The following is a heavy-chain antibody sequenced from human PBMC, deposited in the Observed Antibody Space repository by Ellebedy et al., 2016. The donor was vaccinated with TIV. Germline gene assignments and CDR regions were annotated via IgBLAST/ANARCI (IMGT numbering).Heavy chain of an antibody. D-gene: IGHD3-10*01. CDR2: IKQDGTEE. CDR3: ARTYQTAMVRGVISPCDY. J-gene: IGHJ4*02. CDR1: GFTFSSHW. Sequence: GESLKISXAASGFTFSSHWMTWVRQAPGKGLEWVANIKQDGTEEYYVDSVKGRFTISRDNAKNSLYLQMNSLRAEDTAVYYCARTYQTAMVRGVISPCDYWGQGTLVTISS. V-gene: IGHV3-7*01.